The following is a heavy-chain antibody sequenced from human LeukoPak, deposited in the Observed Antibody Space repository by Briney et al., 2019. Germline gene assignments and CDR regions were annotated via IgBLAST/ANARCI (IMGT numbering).Heavy chain of an antibody. Sequence: GSLRLSCAASGFTFSGYWMSWVRQAPGKGLEWVSAISGSGGSTYYADSVKGRFTISRDNSKNTLYLQMNSLRAEDTAVYYCAKTRYFDWLYPFDYWGQGTLVTVSS. CDR3: AKTRYFDWLYPFDY. CDR1: GFTFSGYW. CDR2: ISGSGGST. V-gene: IGHV3-23*01. D-gene: IGHD3-9*01. J-gene: IGHJ4*02.